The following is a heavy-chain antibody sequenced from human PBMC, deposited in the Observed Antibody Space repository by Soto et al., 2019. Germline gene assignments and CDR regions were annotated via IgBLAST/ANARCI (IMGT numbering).Heavy chain of an antibody. CDR2: ISSDGSST. CDR1: GFTFSSHW. Sequence: EVQLVESGGGLVQPGGSLRLSCAASGFTFSSHWMHWVRQAPGKGLVWVSRISSDGSSTTYADCVKVRFTISRDHAKSTLYLQMNTLSAEDTAVYYCARESGGQWLVVYDFWGQGTLVTVSS. J-gene: IGHJ4*02. CDR3: ARESGGQWLVVYDF. D-gene: IGHD6-19*01. V-gene: IGHV3-74*03.